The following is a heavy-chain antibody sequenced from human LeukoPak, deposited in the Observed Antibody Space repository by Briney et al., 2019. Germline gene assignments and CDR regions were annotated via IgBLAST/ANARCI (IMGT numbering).Heavy chain of an antibody. J-gene: IGHJ4*02. CDR2: LSGSGSDI. D-gene: IGHD1-26*01. V-gene: IGHV3-11*04. Sequence: GGSLRFSCLASGLTSSDYYMGWIRQAPGRGLEGLSYLSGSGSDINYAESVRGRFAISRDNAKNSLYLQLNSLRPEDTAVYYCATGPQIREPAYWGQGTLVTVSS. CDR1: GLTSSDYY. CDR3: ATGPQIREPAY.